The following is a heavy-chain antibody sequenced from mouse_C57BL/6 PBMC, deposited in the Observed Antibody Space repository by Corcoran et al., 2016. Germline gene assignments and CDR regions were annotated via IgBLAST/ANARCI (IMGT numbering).Heavy chain of an antibody. CDR3: ARDSSWAMDY. J-gene: IGHJ4*01. CDR1: GYTFTSYG. CDR2: IYPRSGNT. D-gene: IGHD3-2*02. V-gene: IGHV1-81*01. Sequence: QVQLQQSGAELARPGASVKLSCKASGYTFTSYGISWVKQRTGQGLEWIGEIYPRSGNTYYNEKFKGKATLTAEKSSSTAYMQLSSLTSEDSAVYFCARDSSWAMDYWGQGTSVTVSS.